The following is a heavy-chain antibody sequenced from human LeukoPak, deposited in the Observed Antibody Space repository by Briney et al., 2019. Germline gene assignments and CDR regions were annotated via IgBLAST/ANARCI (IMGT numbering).Heavy chain of an antibody. V-gene: IGHV4-31*03. CDR2: IYYSGST. D-gene: IGHD6-13*01. J-gene: IGHJ6*03. CDR1: GGSISSGGYY. Sequence: SETLSLTCTVSGGSISSGGYYWSWIRQHPGKGLEWIGYIYYSGSTYYNPSLKSRVTISVDTSKNQFSLKLSSVTAADTAVYYCARVAAAGYYYYYYMDVWGKGTTVTVSS. CDR3: ARVAAAGYYYYYYMDV.